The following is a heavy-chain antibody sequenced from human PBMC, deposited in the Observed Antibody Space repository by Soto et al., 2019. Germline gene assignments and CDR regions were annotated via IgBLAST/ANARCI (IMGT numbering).Heavy chain of an antibody. V-gene: IGHV4-39*01. Sequence: PSETLSLTCTVSGVSISSSSYYWGWIRQPPGKGLEWIGSIYYSGSTYYNPSLKSRVTISVDTSKNQFSLMLSAGTGAETAVYYCASPSGGKGWVDPWGQGTLVTGSS. D-gene: IGHD2-15*01. J-gene: IGHJ5*02. CDR2: IYYSGST. CDR1: GVSISSSSYY. CDR3: ASPSGGKGWVDP.